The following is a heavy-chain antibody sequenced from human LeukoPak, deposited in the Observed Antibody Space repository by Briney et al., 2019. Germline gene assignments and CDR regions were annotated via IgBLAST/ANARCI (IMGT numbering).Heavy chain of an antibody. CDR2: ISSSSSYI. CDR3: ARDISRQQLGWFDP. D-gene: IGHD6-13*01. CDR1: GFTFSSYS. J-gene: IGHJ5*02. Sequence: GGSLRLSCAASGFTFSSYSMNWVRQAPGKGLKWVSSISSSSSYIYYADSVKGRFTISRDNAKNSLYLQMNSLRAEDTAVYYCARDISRQQLGWFDPWGQGTLVTVSS. V-gene: IGHV3-21*01.